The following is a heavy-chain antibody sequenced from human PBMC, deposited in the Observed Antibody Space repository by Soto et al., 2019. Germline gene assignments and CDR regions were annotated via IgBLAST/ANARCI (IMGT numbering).Heavy chain of an antibody. CDR3: ARDMMYCSGGSCYQTDYYYYMDV. CDR1: GFTFSSYG. Sequence: GGSLRLSCAASGFTFSSYGIHWVRQAPGKGLEWVAGIWYDGSNKYYADSVKGRFTISRDNSKNTLYLQMNSLRAEDTAVYHCARDMMYCSGGSCYQTDYYYYMDVWGKGTMVTVSS. CDR2: IWYDGSNK. V-gene: IGHV3-33*01. J-gene: IGHJ6*03. D-gene: IGHD2-15*01.